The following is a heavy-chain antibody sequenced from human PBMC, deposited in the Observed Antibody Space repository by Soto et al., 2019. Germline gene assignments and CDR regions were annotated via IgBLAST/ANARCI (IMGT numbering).Heavy chain of an antibody. CDR2: IIPIFGTA. CDR3: AKLGYCSCGSCYGGYWFDP. D-gene: IGHD2-15*01. J-gene: IGHJ5*02. CDR1: GGTLSIYA. V-gene: IGHV1-69*01. Sequence: QVQLVQSGAEVKKPGSSVKVSCNASGGTLSIYAIGWVRQAPGQGLEWMGEIIPIFGTANYPQKFQGRVTITADESTSTAYMELSSLRSEDTAVYYCAKLGYCSCGSCYGGYWFDPWGQGTLVTVSS.